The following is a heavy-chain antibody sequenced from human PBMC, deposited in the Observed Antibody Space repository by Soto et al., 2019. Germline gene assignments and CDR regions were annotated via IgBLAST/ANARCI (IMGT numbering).Heavy chain of an antibody. V-gene: IGHV4-59*12. Sequence: SETLSLTCTVSGGSISSYYWSWILQPPGKGLEWIGYIYYSGSTNYNPSLKSRATISVDTSKNQFSLKLGSVTAADTAVYYCARTYYYGSGSYNWFDPWGQGTLVT. CDR2: IYYSGST. CDR3: ARTYYYGSGSYNWFDP. CDR1: GGSISSYY. D-gene: IGHD3-10*01. J-gene: IGHJ5*02.